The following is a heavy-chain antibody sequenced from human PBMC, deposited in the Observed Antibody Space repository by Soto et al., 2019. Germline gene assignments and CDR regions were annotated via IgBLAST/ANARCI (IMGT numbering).Heavy chain of an antibody. CDR1: GCSISNYY. J-gene: IGHJ5*02. CDR2: IYYSVST. D-gene: IGHD4-17*01. Sequence: QVQLQESGPGLVKPSETLSLPCTVSGCSISNYYWTWIRQPPGQGLELIWHIYYSVSTNYNPSLKRRVTPSLDTSTNQFSLKRSPVTAADTDVYYCSKLPLADYGGSFDPWVQGTLVTVSS. V-gene: IGHV4-59*01. CDR3: SKLPLADYGGSFDP.